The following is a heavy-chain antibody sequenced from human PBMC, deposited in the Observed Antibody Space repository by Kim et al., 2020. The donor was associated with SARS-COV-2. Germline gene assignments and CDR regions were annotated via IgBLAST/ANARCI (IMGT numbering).Heavy chain of an antibody. V-gene: IGHV3-30*03. CDR2: K. CDR3: ARGLTSPLDY. D-gene: IGHD2-2*01. J-gene: IGHJ4*02. Sequence: KESTSSVKVRFNISRDNSKNTLELQMNSLRADDTAVYYCARGLTSPLDYWGQGTLVTVSS.